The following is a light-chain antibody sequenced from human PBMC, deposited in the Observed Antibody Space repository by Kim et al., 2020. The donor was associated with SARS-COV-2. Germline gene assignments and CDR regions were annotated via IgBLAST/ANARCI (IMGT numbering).Light chain of an antibody. CDR2: DVS. J-gene: IGLJ1*01. CDR1: SSDVGRYNS. Sequence: QSALTQPRSVSGSPGQSVTISCTGTSSDVGRYNSVSWYQQHPGKAPKVIIYDVSKRPSGVPDRFSGSKSGNTASLTITGLQAEDEADYYCCSHAGSDVYVFGTGTKVTVL. V-gene: IGLV2-11*01. CDR3: CSHAGSDVYV.